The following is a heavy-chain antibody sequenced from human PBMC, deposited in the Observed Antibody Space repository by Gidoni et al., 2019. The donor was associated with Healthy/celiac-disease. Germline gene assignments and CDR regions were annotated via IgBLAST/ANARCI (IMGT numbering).Heavy chain of an antibody. V-gene: IGHV4-34*01. J-gene: IGHJ4*02. Sequence: QVQLQQWGAGLLKPSETLSLTCAVYGGSFSGYHWSWIRQPPGKGLEWIGEINHSGSTNYNPSLKSRVTISVDTSKNQFSLKLSSVTAADTAVYYCARQTTYYDILTGYYREGFDYWGQGTLVTVSS. D-gene: IGHD3-9*01. CDR2: INHSGST. CDR3: ARQTTYYDILTGYYREGFDY. CDR1: GGSFSGYH.